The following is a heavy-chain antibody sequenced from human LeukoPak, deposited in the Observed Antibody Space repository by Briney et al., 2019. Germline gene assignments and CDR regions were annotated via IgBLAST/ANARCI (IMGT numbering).Heavy chain of an antibody. CDR1: GFAFNSYD. CDR3: AKAGSGHYYDY. V-gene: IGHV3-23*01. Sequence: GGSLRLSCAASGFAFNSYDMTWVRRAPGKGLEWVSLITTDTYYEDSVRGRFTISRDNSKNTLYLQMNSLRADDTAVYYCAKAGSGHYYDYWGQGTLVTVSS. D-gene: IGHD3-22*01. CDR2: ITTDT. J-gene: IGHJ4*02.